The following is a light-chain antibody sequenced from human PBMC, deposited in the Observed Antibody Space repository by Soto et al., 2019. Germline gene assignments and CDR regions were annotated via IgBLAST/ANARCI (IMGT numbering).Light chain of an antibody. V-gene: IGLV2-14*01. CDR1: ISDFVIYNY. J-gene: IGLJ1*01. Sequence: QSALTQPASVSGSPGQSINISCTGTISDFVIYNYVSWYQQHPGKAPKLMLYGVSNRPSGVSNRFSGSKSGNTASLTISGLQAEDEADYYCSSHTTSSALQVFGTGTKVTVL. CDR3: SSHTTSSALQV. CDR2: GVS.